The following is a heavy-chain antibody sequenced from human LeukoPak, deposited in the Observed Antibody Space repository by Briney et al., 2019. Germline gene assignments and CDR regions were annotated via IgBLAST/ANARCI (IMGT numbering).Heavy chain of an antibody. D-gene: IGHD3-22*01. CDR3: ARQAVRSSGYIDY. CDR1: GVSISSSNNF. Sequence: PSETLSLTCTVSGVSISSSNNFWGWIRQPPGKGLEWIGSIHYSGTTYYIPSLKSRVTISVDTSKNQFSLKLSSVTAADTAVYYCARQAVRSSGYIDYWGQGTLVTVSS. V-gene: IGHV4-39*01. J-gene: IGHJ4*02. CDR2: IHYSGTT.